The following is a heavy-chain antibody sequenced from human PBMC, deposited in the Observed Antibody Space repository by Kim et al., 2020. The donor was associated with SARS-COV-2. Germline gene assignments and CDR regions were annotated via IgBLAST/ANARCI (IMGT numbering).Heavy chain of an antibody. Sequence: GGSLRLSCAASGLTVSNNYMTWVRQAPGKGLEFISIIYSGGSPYYANSVKGRFTISRDNSKNTVYLQLSSLSGDDTAVYYCATRSDFWPRHGMNVWGQGTTVTVSS. J-gene: IGHJ6*02. V-gene: IGHV3-53*01. CDR3: ATRSDFWPRHGMNV. CDR2: IYSGGSP. CDR1: GLTVSNNY. D-gene: IGHD3-3*01.